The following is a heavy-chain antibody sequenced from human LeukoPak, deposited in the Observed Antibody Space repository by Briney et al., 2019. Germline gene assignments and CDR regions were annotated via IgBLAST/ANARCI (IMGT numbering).Heavy chain of an antibody. D-gene: IGHD3-10*01. J-gene: IGHJ4*02. CDR2: INPNSGGT. CDR3: AREINGDYYGSGSYYHFDC. Sequence: ASVKVSCKASGYTFTGYYMHWVRQAPGQGLEWMGWINPNSGGTNYAQKLQGRVTMTTDTSTSTAYMELRSLRSDDTAVYYCAREINGDYYGSGSYYHFDCWGQGTLVTVSS. V-gene: IGHV1-2*02. CDR1: GYTFTGYY.